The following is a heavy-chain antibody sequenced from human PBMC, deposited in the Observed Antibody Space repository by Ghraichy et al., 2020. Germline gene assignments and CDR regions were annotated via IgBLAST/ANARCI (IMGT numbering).Heavy chain of an antibody. CDR2: ISAYNGNT. J-gene: IGHJ4*02. CDR1: GYTFTSYG. V-gene: IGHV1-18*04. D-gene: IGHD3-10*01. Sequence: ASVKVSCKASGYTFTSYGISWVRQAPGQGLEWMGWISAYNGNTNYAQKLQGRVTMTTDTSTSTAYMELRSLRSDDTAVYYCARDHPVLLWFGELPIEYFDYWGQGTLVTVSS. CDR3: ARDHPVLLWFGELPIEYFDY.